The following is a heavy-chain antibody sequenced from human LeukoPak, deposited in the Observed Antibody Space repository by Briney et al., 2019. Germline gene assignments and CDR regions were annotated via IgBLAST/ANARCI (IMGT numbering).Heavy chain of an antibody. V-gene: IGHV4-59*01. Sequence: SETLSLTCTVSGDSFNSYYWSWIRQPPGKGLEWIGYIYYSGSTNYNPSLMSRATISEDTSKNQFSLTLSSVTAADTAVYYCARGPAWYFNYWGQGTLVTVSS. CDR2: IYYSGST. CDR3: ARGPAWYFNY. CDR1: GDSFNSYY. J-gene: IGHJ4*02.